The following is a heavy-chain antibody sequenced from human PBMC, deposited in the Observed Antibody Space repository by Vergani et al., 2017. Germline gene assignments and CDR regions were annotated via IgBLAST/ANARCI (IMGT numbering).Heavy chain of an antibody. J-gene: IGHJ4*02. CDR3: ARDSEWEPYVVRYFDY. CDR1: GFTFSSYS. D-gene: IGHD1-26*01. CDR2: ISSSSSYI. Sequence: EVQLVESGGGLVKPGGSLRLSCAASGFTFSSYSMNWVRQAPGKGLEWVSSISSSSSYIYYADSVKGRFTISRDNSKNTLYLQMNSLRAEDTAVYYCARDSEWEPYVVRYFDYWGQGTLVTVSS. V-gene: IGHV3-21*01.